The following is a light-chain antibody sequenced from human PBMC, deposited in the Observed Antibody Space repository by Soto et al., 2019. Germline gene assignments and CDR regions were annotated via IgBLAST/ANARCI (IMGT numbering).Light chain of an antibody. V-gene: IGLV2-14*03. J-gene: IGLJ1*01. CDR2: DVS. Sequence: QSVLAQPASVSGSPGQSITISCTGTSSDVGGYNHVSWYQQHPGKAPKLMIYDVSNRPSGVSNRFFGSKSDNTASLTISGLQAEDEADYYCTSYPSSSTYVFGTGTKV. CDR1: SSDVGGYNH. CDR3: TSYPSSSTYV.